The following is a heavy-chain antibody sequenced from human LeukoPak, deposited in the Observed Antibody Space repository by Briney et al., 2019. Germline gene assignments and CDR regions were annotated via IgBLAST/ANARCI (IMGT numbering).Heavy chain of an antibody. J-gene: IGHJ3*02. D-gene: IGHD3-22*01. Sequence: PGGSLRLSCAASGFTFSSYSMNWVRQAPGKGLEWVSSISSSSSYIYYADSVKGRFTISRDNAKNSLYLQMNSLRAEDTAVYYCARDLGYYDSSGYWGYAFDIWGQGTMATVSS. V-gene: IGHV3-21*01. CDR1: GFTFSSYS. CDR3: ARDLGYYDSSGYWGYAFDI. CDR2: ISSSSSYI.